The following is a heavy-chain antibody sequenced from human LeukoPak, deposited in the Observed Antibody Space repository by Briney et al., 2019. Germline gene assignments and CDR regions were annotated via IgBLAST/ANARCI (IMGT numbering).Heavy chain of an antibody. CDR2: INPDGSEK. CDR3: ARAHSSSFDC. CDR1: GFTVTNNY. J-gene: IGHJ4*02. D-gene: IGHD2-21*01. V-gene: IGHV3-7*04. Sequence: GGSLRLSCAASGFTVTNNYMSWVRQAPGKGLEWVASINPDGSEKYYVDSVRGRFTMSRDNAQNSLYLQMNSLRAEDTAVYYCARAHSSSFDCWGQGTLVTVSS.